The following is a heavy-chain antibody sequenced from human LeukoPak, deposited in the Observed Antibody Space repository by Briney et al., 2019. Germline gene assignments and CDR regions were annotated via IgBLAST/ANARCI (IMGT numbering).Heavy chain of an antibody. CDR2: SSGSASGT. V-gene: IGHV3-23*01. CDR3: AKASQGYCSSTSCYVGNGYFDY. Sequence: PGGSLRLSCAASGFTFNNYAMRWVRQAPGKGLEWVSGSSGSASGTYYADSVKGRFTISRDNSKNTLYLQMNNLRAEDTAVYYCAKASQGYCSSTSCYVGNGYFDYWGQGTLVTVSS. J-gene: IGHJ4*02. D-gene: IGHD2-2*01. CDR1: GFTFNNYA.